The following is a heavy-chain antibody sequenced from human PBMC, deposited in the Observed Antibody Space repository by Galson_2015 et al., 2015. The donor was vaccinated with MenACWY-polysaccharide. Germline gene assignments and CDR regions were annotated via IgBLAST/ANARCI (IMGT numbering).Heavy chain of an antibody. D-gene: IGHD4-17*01. V-gene: IGHV3-43*02. CDR1: GFNFDSYA. CDR2: IRGDGITT. J-gene: IGHJ4*02. CDR3: AKDYGDFGPDF. Sequence: SLRLSCAASGFNFDSYAMHWVRQGPGKGLEWVSLIRGDGITTDYADSVKGRFTVSRDNSKNSLYLQMNSLRAEDTAFYYCAKDYGDFGPDFRGQGTLVTVSS.